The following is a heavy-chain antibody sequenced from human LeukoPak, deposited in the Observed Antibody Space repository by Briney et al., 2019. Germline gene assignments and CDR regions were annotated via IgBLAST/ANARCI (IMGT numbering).Heavy chain of an antibody. CDR3: ARTRGPAVGAHAVDFQH. J-gene: IGHJ1*01. CDR2: IKQDGSEK. Sequence: GGSLRLSCAASGFTFSNNWMSWVRQAPGKGLEWVANIKQDGSEKYYVDSVKGRFTISRDNSKHTLYLQMNSLRSEDTAVYYCARTRGPAVGAHAVDFQHWGQGTLVTVSS. V-gene: IGHV3-7*03. D-gene: IGHD1-26*01. CDR1: GFTFSNNW.